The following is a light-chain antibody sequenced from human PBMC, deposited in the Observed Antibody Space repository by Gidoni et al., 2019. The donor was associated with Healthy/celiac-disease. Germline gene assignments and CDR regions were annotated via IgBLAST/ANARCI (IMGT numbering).Light chain of an antibody. J-gene: IGKJ1*01. CDR1: KDISNY. Sequence: DIQMTQSPSSLSASVGDRVTITCQASKDISNYLNWYQQKPGKAPKLLIYDASNLETGVPSRFSGSGSGTDFTFTISSLQPEDIATYYCQQYDNLPRTWTFGQGTKVEIK. CDR2: DAS. CDR3: QQYDNLPRTWT. V-gene: IGKV1-33*01.